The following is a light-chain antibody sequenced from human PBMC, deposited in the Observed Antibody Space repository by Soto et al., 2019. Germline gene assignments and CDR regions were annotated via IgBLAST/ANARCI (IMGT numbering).Light chain of an antibody. CDR3: QHYGSGGYT. V-gene: IGKV3-20*01. Sequence: EVVLMQSPGTLSLSPGERATLSCRPSQSIVSSSLAWYQQKPGQAPRLVIYGASTRATGIPERFTGSASGTDFTLSITRLEPEDFAVFYCQHYGSGGYTFGQGTQLEIK. J-gene: IGKJ2*01. CDR2: GAS. CDR1: QSIVSSS.